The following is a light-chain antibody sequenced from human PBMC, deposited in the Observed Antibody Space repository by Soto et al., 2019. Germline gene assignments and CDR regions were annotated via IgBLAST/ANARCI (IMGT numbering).Light chain of an antibody. CDR1: QNVSTS. CDR2: DVS. V-gene: IGKV1-5*01. Sequence: DIQLTQSPSTLPAPVGATVTITCRASQNVSTSLAWYQHKPGEAPKLLMFDVSNLESGVPSRFSGSGSGTELTLSISSLHSDDFATYYCQQYDYSRTFGQGTKVDIK. CDR3: QQYDYSRT. J-gene: IGKJ1*01.